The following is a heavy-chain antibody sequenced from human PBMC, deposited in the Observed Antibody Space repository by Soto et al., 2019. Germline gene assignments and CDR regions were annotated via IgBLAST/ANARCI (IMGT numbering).Heavy chain of an antibody. CDR3: ARDRDGSTFYGMDV. D-gene: IGHD3-16*01. Sequence: QVQLVESGGGVVQPGRSLRLSCAASGFTFSSYGMHWVRQAPGKGLEWVAVIWYDGSNKYYADSVKGRFTISRDNSKNTQYLQMHSLRAEDTAVYYCARDRDGSTFYGMDVWGQGTTVTVSS. CDR1: GFTFSSYG. V-gene: IGHV3-33*01. J-gene: IGHJ6*02. CDR2: IWYDGSNK.